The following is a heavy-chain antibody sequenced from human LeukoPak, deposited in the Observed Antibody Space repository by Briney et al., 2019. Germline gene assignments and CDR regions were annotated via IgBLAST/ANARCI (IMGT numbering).Heavy chain of an antibody. CDR2: INHSGST. J-gene: IGHJ4*02. CDR1: GGSISSGGYY. V-gene: IGHV4-30-2*01. CDR3: ARGSLAGLKYYFDY. D-gene: IGHD6-19*01. Sequence: PSQTLSLTCTVSGGSISSGGYYWSWIRQPPGKGLEWIGEINHSGSTNYNPSLKSRVTISVDTSKNQFSLKLSSVTAADTAVYYCARGSLAGLKYYFDYWGQGTLVTVSS.